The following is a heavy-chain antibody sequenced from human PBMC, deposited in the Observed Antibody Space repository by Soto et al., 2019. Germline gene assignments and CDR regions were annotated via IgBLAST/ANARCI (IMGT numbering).Heavy chain of an antibody. CDR3: AKVKRGSGRFYWFDP. CDR2: IWYDGSNT. D-gene: IGHD3-10*01. V-gene: IGHV3-30*02. J-gene: IGHJ5*02. CDR1: GFFFRDFG. Sequence: GGSLRLSCVASGFFFRDFGMHWVRQAPGKGLEWVSVIWYDGSNTYQAESVKGRFTISRDISKNTLYLQMNSLRAEDTAVYYCAKVKRGSGRFYWFDPWGQGTLVTVSS.